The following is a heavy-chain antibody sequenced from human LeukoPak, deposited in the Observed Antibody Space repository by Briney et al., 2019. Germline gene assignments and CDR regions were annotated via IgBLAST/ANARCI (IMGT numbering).Heavy chain of an antibody. CDR2: IYYSGST. CDR3: AASIVVVPAALPLLFDY. V-gene: IGHV4-59*12. Sequence: SETLSLTCTVSGGSISSYYWSWIRQPPGKGLEWIGNIYYSGSTNYNPSLKSRVTISVDTSKNQFSLKLSSVTAADTAVYYCAASIVVVPAALPLLFDYWGQGTLVTVSS. CDR1: GGSISSYY. D-gene: IGHD2-2*01. J-gene: IGHJ4*02.